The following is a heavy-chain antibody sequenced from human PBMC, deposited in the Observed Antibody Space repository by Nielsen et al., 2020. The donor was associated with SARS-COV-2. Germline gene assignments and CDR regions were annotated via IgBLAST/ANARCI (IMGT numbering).Heavy chain of an antibody. D-gene: IGHD4-17*01. CDR1: GGSFSGYY. V-gene: IGHV4-34*01. J-gene: IGHJ6*03. CDR3: AKNGDPGENYYYMDV. Sequence: SETLSLTCAVYGGSFSGYYWSWIRQPPGKGLEWIGEINHSGSTNYNPSLKSRVTISVDTSKNQFSLKLSSVTAADTAVYYCAKNGDPGENYYYMDVWGKGTTVTVSS. CDR2: INHSGST.